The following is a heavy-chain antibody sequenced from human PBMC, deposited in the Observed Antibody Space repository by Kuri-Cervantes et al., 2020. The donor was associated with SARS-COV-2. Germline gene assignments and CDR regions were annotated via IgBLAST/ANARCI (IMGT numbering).Heavy chain of an antibody. J-gene: IGHJ4*02. V-gene: IGHV3-23*01. CDR1: GFTFSSYA. D-gene: IGHD3-3*01. CDR2: ISGSGGST. CDR3: AKTYYDFWSGYSGDY. Sequence: GESLKISCAASGFTFSSYAMSWVRQAPGKGLEWVSAISGSGGSTYYADSVKGRFTISRDNSKNTLYLQMNSPRAEDTAVYYCAKTYYDFWSGYSGDYWGQGTLVTVSS.